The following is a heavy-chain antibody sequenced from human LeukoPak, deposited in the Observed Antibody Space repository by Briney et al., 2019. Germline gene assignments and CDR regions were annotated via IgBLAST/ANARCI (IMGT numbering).Heavy chain of an antibody. D-gene: IGHD2-21*02. CDR1: GFTFSSYG. CDR2: ISYDGSNK. V-gene: IGHV3-30*03. Sequence: PGGSLRLSCAASGFTFSSYGMHWVRQAPGKGLEWVAVISYDGSNKYYADSVKGRFTISRDNSKNTLYLQMNSLRAEDTAEYYCARDRDPLLFDYWGQGTLVTVSS. J-gene: IGHJ4*02. CDR3: ARDRDPLLFDY.